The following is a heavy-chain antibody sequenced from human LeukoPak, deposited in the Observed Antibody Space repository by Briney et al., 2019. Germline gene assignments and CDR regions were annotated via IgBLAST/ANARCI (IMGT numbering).Heavy chain of an antibody. D-gene: IGHD6-19*01. V-gene: IGHV3-48*01. CDR3: ARANGWYLRNYFDY. CDR1: GFMSSSHN. J-gene: IGHJ4*02. CDR2: LSSSGSTI. Sequence: PGGSLRLSCVASGFMSSSHNMNWVRQAPGKGLEWISYLSSSGSTIYYEDSVQGRFTISRDNAKKSLYLQMDSLRAEVTAVYYCARANGWYLRNYFDYWGQGILVTVSS.